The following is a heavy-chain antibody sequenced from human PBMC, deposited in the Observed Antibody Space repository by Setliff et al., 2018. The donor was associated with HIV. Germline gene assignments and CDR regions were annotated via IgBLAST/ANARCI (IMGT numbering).Heavy chain of an antibody. Sequence: PSETLSLTCTVSGGSISSYYWSWIRQPPGKGLEWLGHIYSSGSTNYNPSLKSRVTVSVDTSKNQFSLKLYSVTAADTAVYYCARAYFGSGIYYWGQGTLVTVSS. D-gene: IGHD3-10*01. V-gene: IGHV4-4*09. J-gene: IGHJ4*02. CDR3: ARAYFGSGIYY. CDR1: GGSISSYY. CDR2: IYSSGST.